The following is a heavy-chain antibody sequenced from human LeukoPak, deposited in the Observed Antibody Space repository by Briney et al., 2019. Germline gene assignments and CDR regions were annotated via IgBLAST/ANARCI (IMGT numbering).Heavy chain of an antibody. CDR2: ISAYNGNT. CDR1: GYTFTSYG. J-gene: IGHJ4*02. D-gene: IGHD3-10*01. V-gene: IGHV1-18*01. CDR3: ARDFPVYGSGSYYAY. Sequence: ASVKVSCKASGYTFTSYGISWVRQAPGQGLAWMGWISAYNGNTNYAQKPQGRVTMTTDTSTSTAYMELRSLRSDDTAVYYCARDFPVYGSGSYYAYWGQGTLVTVSS.